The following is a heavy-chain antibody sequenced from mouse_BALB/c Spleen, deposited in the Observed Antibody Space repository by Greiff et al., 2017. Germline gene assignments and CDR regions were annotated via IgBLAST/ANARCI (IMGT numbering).Heavy chain of an antibody. CDR2: IYPGDGDT. D-gene: IGHD2-14*01. CDR3: ARSPYRYDGYWYFDV. CDR1: GYAFSSSW. J-gene: IGHJ1*01. Sequence: QVQLKQSGPELVKPGASVKISCKASGYAFSSSWMNWVKQRPGQGLEWIGRIYPGDGDTNYNGKFKGKATLTADKSSSTAYMQLSSLTSVDSAVYFCARSPYRYDGYWYFDVWGAGTTVTVSS. V-gene: IGHV1-82*01.